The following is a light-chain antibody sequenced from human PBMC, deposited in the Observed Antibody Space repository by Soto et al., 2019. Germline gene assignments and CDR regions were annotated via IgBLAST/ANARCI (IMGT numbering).Light chain of an antibody. CDR3: RAYTSTRAV. J-gene: IGLJ2*01. Sequence: QSVVTQPASVSGSPGQSITISCTGTSSDVGGYNYVSWYQQHPGKAPKVMIYDVSNRPSGVSNRFSGSKSGNTASLTISGRQGVGAGVYFCRAYTSTRAVFGGGAKLSAL. CDR1: SSDVGGYNY. V-gene: IGLV2-14*01. CDR2: DVS.